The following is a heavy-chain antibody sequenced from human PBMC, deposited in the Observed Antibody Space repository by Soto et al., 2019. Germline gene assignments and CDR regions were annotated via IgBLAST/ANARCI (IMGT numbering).Heavy chain of an antibody. CDR1: GGSISSGGYY. Sequence: QVQLQESGPGLVKPSQTLSLTCTVSGGSISSGGYYWSWIRQHPGKGLEWIGYIYYSGSTYYNPSLKSRVTLSVDTSKNRFSLKLSSVTAADTAVYYCASSIAAAGLNWFDPWGQGTLVTVSS. V-gene: IGHV4-31*03. CDR2: IYYSGST. D-gene: IGHD6-13*01. CDR3: ASSIAAAGLNWFDP. J-gene: IGHJ5*02.